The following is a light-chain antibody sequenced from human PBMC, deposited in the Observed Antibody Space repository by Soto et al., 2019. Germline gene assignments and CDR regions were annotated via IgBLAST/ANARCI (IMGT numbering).Light chain of an antibody. CDR2: GAS. J-gene: IGKJ3*01. Sequence: EIVLTQSPGTLSLSPGESATLSCRATQSVSSSFLAWYQQKPGLAPRLLIYGASTRATGIPDRFSGSGSGTDFTLTISRLEPEDFAVYYCQLYGSSPLTFGPETTVDIK. CDR3: QLYGSSPLT. CDR1: QSVSSSF. V-gene: IGKV3-20*01.